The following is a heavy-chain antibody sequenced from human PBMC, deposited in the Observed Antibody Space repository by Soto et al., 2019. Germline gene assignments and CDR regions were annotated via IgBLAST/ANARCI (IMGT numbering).Heavy chain of an antibody. Sequence: GGSLRLSCTVSGFAFNNYGINWVRQAPGKGLEWVSSISKSDYTYYSDSVKGRFTISRDNAKNSVSLQMNTLRVEDTAVYYCAREDSIIIPAVSDFWGQGTRVTVSS. CDR2: ISKSDYT. CDR1: GFAFNNYG. D-gene: IGHD2-2*01. J-gene: IGHJ4*02. V-gene: IGHV3-21*01. CDR3: AREDSIIIPAVSDF.